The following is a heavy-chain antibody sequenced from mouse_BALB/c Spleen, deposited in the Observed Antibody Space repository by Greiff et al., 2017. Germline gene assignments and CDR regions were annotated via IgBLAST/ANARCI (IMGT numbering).Heavy chain of an antibody. D-gene: IGHD1-2*01. CDR2: INPSSGYT. J-gene: IGHJ1*01. CDR1: GYTFTSYT. CDR3: ARSTTATWYFDV. V-gene: IGHV1-4*01. Sequence: VQLQESGAELARPGASVKMSCKASGYTFTSYTMHWVKQRPGQGLEWIGYINPSSGYTNYNQKFKDKATLTADKSSSTAYMQLSSLTSEDSAVYYCARSTTATWYFDVWGAGTTVTVSS.